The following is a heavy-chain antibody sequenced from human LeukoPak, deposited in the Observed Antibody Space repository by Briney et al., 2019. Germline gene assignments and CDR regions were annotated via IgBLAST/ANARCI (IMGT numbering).Heavy chain of an antibody. D-gene: IGHD2-15*01. CDR3: ARGNLLGYCSGGSCYSRNWFDP. V-gene: IGHV1-46*01. CDR2: INPSGGST. Sequence: GASVKVSCKASGYTFTSYYMHWVRQAPGQGLEWMGIINPSGGSTSYAQKFQGRVTMTRDTSTSTVYMELSSLRSEDTAVYYCARGNLLGYCSGGSCYSRNWFDPWGQGTLVTVSS. J-gene: IGHJ5*02. CDR1: GYTFTSYY.